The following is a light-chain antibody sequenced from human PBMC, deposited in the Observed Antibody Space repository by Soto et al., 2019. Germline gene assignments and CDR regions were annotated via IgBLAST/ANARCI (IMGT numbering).Light chain of an antibody. CDR1: SSDVGGYNY. CDR2: DVS. Sequence: QSVQTQPASVSGSPGQSITISCTGTSSDVGGYNYVSWYQQHPGKAPKLMIYDVSNRPSGVSNRFSGSKSGNTASLTISGLQAEDEADYYCSSYTSSSTLVVFGTGTKLTVL. CDR3: SSYTSSSTLVV. J-gene: IGLJ1*01. V-gene: IGLV2-14*01.